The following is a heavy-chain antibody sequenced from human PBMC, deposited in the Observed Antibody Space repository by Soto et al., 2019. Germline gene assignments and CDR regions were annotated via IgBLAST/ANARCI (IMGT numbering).Heavy chain of an antibody. CDR1: GGSIRCYY. CDR3: ACLYNDWFDP. D-gene: IGHD1-20*01. V-gene: IGHV4-59*08. Sequence: PSETLCLTYTVSGGSIRCYYGSWIRQPPGKGLEEIGYIYYSGSTNYNPSLKSRVTISVDTSKNQFSLKLSSVTAADTAVYYCACLYNDWFDPWGQGTLVTVFS. CDR2: IYYSGST. J-gene: IGHJ5*02.